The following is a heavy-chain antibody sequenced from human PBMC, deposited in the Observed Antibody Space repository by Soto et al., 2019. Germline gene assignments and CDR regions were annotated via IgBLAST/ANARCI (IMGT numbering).Heavy chain of an antibody. D-gene: IGHD3-3*01. Sequence: QVQLQQWGAGLLKPSETLSLTCAVYGGSFSGYYWSWIRQPPGKGLEWIGEINHSGSTNYNPSLKSRVTISLDTSKNQFSLKLSSVTAADSAVYYCARGHTQYYDFWSGYYVGGFDPWGQGTLVTVSS. J-gene: IGHJ5*02. CDR2: INHSGST. V-gene: IGHV4-34*01. CDR3: ARGHTQYYDFWSGYYVGGFDP. CDR1: GGSFSGYY.